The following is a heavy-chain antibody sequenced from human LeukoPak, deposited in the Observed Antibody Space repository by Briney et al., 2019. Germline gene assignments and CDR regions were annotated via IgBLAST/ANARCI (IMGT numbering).Heavy chain of an antibody. Sequence: WRSLTLSCAASGFTFSSYGMHWVRQAQGPGLEWVSVIGYDGNTKFYGDLVKGRFTISRDNSKNTVYLQMDSLRDEDTAVYYCAKGRTYGSGSFYMDVWGVGTTVTVSS. CDR2: IGYDGNTK. CDR3: AKGRTYGSGSFYMDV. J-gene: IGHJ6*03. CDR1: GFTFSSYG. D-gene: IGHD3-10*01. V-gene: IGHV3-33*06.